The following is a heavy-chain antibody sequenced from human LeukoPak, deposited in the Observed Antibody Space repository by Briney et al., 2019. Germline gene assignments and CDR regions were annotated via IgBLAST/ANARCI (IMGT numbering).Heavy chain of an antibody. V-gene: IGHV3-48*01. D-gene: IGHD5-18*01. CDR1: GFTFSSYA. Sequence: PGGSLRLSCAASGFTFSSYAMNWVRQAPGKGLEWVSYISSSSSTIYYADSVKGRFTISRDNAKNSLYLQMNSLRAEDTAVYYCARDLPVDTAMVVYFDYWGQGILVTVSS. J-gene: IGHJ4*02. CDR3: ARDLPVDTAMVVYFDY. CDR2: ISSSSSTI.